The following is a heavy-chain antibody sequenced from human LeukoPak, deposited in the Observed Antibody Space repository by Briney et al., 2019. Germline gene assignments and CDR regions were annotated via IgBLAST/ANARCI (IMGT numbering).Heavy chain of an antibody. V-gene: IGHV1-24*01. J-gene: IGHJ6*03. CDR1: GYTLTELS. Sequence: GASVKVSCKVSGYTLTELSMHWVRQAPGKGLEWMGGLDPEDGETIYAQKFQGRVTMTEDTSTDTAYMELSSLRSEDTAVYYCATASGYDYDYYYMDVWGKGTTVTVSS. D-gene: IGHD5-12*01. CDR2: LDPEDGET. CDR3: ATASGYDYDYYYMDV.